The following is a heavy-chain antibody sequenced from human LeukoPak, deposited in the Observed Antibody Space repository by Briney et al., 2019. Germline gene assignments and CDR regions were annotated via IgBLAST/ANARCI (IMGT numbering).Heavy chain of an antibody. J-gene: IGHJ6*02. Sequence: ASVKVSCKASGYTFTSYGIRWVRQAPGQGLAWMGWISAYNGNTNYAQKLQGRVTMTTDTSTSTAYMELRSLRSDDTAVYYCARDLWFGERYYYYGMDVWGQGTTVTVSS. D-gene: IGHD3-10*01. CDR1: GYTFTSYG. CDR3: ARDLWFGERYYYYGMDV. CDR2: ISAYNGNT. V-gene: IGHV1-18*01.